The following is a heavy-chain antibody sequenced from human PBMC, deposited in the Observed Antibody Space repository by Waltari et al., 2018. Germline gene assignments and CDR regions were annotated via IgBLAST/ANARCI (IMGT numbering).Heavy chain of an antibody. V-gene: IGHV3-23*03. CDR1: GFTFSSYD. D-gene: IGHD6-13*01. J-gene: IGHJ4*02. CDR2: IYSGGST. Sequence: EVQLLESGGGLVQPGGSLRLSCAASGFTFSSYDMSWVRQAPGKGLEWVSVIYSGGSTYYADSVKGRFTISRDNSKNTLYLQMNSLRAEDTAVYYCAKDPVGQQLVEDYWGQGTLVTVSS. CDR3: AKDPVGQQLVEDY.